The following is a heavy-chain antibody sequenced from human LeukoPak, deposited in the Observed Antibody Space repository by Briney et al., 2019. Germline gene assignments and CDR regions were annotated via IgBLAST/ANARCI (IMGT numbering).Heavy chain of an antibody. CDR2: ISSSSSYI. J-gene: IGHJ4*02. V-gene: IGHV3-21*01. D-gene: IGHD2-15*01. Sequence: GGSLRLSCAASGFTFSSYSMNWVRQAPGKGLEWVSSISSSSSYIYYADSVKGRFTISRDNAKSSLYLQMNSLRAEDTAVYYCARDGSTYCSGGSCYSGYFDYWGQGTLVTVSS. CDR3: ARDGSTYCSGGSCYSGYFDY. CDR1: GFTFSSYS.